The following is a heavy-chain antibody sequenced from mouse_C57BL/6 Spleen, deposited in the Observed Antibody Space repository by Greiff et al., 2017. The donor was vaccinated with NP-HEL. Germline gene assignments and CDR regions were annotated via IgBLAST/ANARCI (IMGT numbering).Heavy chain of an antibody. V-gene: IGHV8-12*01. J-gene: IGHJ2*01. CDR1: GFSLSTSGMG. CDR3: ARRDYYVNYLFDY. D-gene: IGHD2-1*01. Sequence: QVTLKESGPGILQSSQTLSLTCSFSGFSLSTSGMGVSWIRQPSGKGLEWLAHIYWDDDKRYNPFLKSRLTISKDTSRNQVFLNIISVDTADTATYYCARRDYYVNYLFDYWGQGTTLTVSS. CDR2: IYWDDDK.